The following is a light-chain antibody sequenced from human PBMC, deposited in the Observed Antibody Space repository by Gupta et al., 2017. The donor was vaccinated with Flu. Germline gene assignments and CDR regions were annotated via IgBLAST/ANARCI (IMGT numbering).Light chain of an antibody. CDR1: QGIRNY. Sequence: SALPASAGDRGTITCRASQGIRNYLAWSKHKQKNGPKSLIHAASSWQRGAAIQYSGSGCGTGIALTISIRKLEPFESSYCHCHMSDPPPAFGRGTKVEIK. CDR2: AAS. V-gene: IGKV1-16*02. CDR3: HCHMSDPPPA. J-gene: IGKJ4*01.